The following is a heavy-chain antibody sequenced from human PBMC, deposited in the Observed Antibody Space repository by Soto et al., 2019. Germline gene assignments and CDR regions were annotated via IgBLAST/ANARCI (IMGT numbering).Heavy chain of an antibody. D-gene: IGHD3-22*01. J-gene: IGHJ6*02. CDR1: GYTFTSYG. CDR3: ARDGARYYYDSSGYYLYYYGMDV. CDR2: ISAYNGNT. V-gene: IGHV1-18*04. Sequence: GASVKVSCKASGYTFTSYGISWVRQAPGQGLEWMGWISAYNGNTNYAQKLQGRVTMTRDTSTSTVYMELRSLRSEDTAIYYCARDGARYYYDSSGYYLYYYGMDVWGQGTTVTVSS.